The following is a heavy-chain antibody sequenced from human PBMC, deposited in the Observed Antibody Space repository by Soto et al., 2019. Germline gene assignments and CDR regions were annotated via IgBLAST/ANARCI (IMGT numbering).Heavy chain of an antibody. CDR2: MNPNSGNT. CDR3: ARGPPPYCSGGSCYSFIRFDY. Sequence: QVQLVQSGAEVQRPGASVKVSCKTSGYTFTSFDINWVRQATGQGLEWMGWMNPNSGNTGYAQMFQGRVTMTRNTSISTAYLELSSLRSEDTAVYYCARGPPPYCSGGSCYSFIRFDYWGQGTLVTVSS. V-gene: IGHV1-8*01. J-gene: IGHJ4*02. CDR1: GYTFTSFD. D-gene: IGHD2-15*01.